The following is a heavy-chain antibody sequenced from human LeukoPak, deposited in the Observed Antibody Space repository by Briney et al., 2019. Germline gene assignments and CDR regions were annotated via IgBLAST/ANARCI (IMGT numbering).Heavy chain of an antibody. CDR1: GFTFSSYG. CDR2: IWYDGSNK. Sequence: GGSLRLSCAASGFTFSSYGMHWVRQAPGKGLEWVAVIWYDGSNKYYADSVKGRFTISRDNSKNTLYLQMNSLRAEDTAVYCCAKLKYYYDSSGYYDYWGQGTLVTVSS. D-gene: IGHD3-22*01. J-gene: IGHJ4*02. CDR3: AKLKYYYDSSGYYDY. V-gene: IGHV3-33*06.